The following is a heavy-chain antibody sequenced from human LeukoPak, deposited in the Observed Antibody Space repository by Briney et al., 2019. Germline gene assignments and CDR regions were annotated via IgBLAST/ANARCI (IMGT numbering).Heavy chain of an antibody. CDR3: ARTTDVYNWNYTAEGGWFDP. CDR2: ISSSSSYT. J-gene: IGHJ5*02. Sequence: PGGSLRLSCAASGFTVSSNYMSWVRQAPGKGLEWVSYISSSSSYTNYADSVKGRFTISRDNAKNSLYLQMNSLRAEDTAVYYCARTTDVYNWNYTAEGGWFDPWGQGTLVTVSS. V-gene: IGHV3-11*06. CDR1: GFTVSSNY. D-gene: IGHD1-7*01.